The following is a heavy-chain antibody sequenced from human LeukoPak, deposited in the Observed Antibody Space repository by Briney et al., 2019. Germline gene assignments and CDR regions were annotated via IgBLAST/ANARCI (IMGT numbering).Heavy chain of an antibody. D-gene: IGHD1-1*01. CDR2: ISSSSSYT. J-gene: IGHJ4*02. Sequence: GGSLRLSCAASGFTFSSYGMNWVRQAPGKGLEWVSSISSSSSYTYYADSVKGRFTISRDNAKNSLYLQMDSLRAEDTAVYYCARGGSGNWNAPFDYWGQGTLVTVSS. CDR1: GFTFSSYG. CDR3: ARGGSGNWNAPFDY. V-gene: IGHV3-21*01.